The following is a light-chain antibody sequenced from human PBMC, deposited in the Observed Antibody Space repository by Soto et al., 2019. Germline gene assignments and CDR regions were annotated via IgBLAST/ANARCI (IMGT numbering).Light chain of an antibody. CDR2: DVS. V-gene: IGLV2-14*03. CDR1: SSDVGAYNS. Sequence: QSALTQPASVSGSPGQSITISCTGTSSDVGAYNSVSWYQQHPHKAPRLMIYDVSSRPSGVSDRFSGSKSGNTASLTISGLHTEDEADYYCSSYTSDSTYLFGTGTKITVL. J-gene: IGLJ1*01. CDR3: SSYTSDSTYL.